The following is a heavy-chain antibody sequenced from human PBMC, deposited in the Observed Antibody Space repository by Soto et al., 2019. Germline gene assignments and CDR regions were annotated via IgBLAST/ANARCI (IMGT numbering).Heavy chain of an antibody. J-gene: IGHJ6*02. V-gene: IGHV4-34*01. D-gene: IGHD1-1*01. Sequence: PSETLSLTCDVYGGSSSDYYWSWIRQPPGKGLEWIGEIHFSGTINYNPSLMSRVTISIDTSKNQFSLELRSVTAADTAFYYCARGRDLYKTGNCWGQGTTVTVSS. CDR1: GGSSSDYY. CDR2: IHFSGTI. CDR3: ARGRDLYKTGNC.